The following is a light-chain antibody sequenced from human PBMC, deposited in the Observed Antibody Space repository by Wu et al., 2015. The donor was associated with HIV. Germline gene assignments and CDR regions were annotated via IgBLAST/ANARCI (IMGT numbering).Light chain of an antibody. CDR1: QDIKNN. CDR3: QQYNNWLYS. J-gene: IGKJ2*03. Sequence: EIVMTQSPATLSVSPGERATLSCRASQDIKNNLAWYQQKPGQAPRLLIYGASTRATGISARFSGSGSGTEFTLTISSLQSEDFAVYYCQQYNNWLYSFGQGTKLEIK. V-gene: IGKV3-15*01. CDR2: GAS.